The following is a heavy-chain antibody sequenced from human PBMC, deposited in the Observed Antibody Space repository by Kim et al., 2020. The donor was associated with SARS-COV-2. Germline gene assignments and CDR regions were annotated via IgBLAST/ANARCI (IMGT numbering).Heavy chain of an antibody. CDR2: IDPSDSYT. CDR3: ARLGYYDILTGYYRDNWFDP. J-gene: IGHJ5*02. V-gene: IGHV5-10-1*01. CDR1: GYSFTSYW. Sequence: GESLKISCKGSGYSFTSYWISWVRQMPGKGLEWMGRIDPSDSYTNYSPSFQGHVTIPADKSISTAYLQWSSLKASDTAMYYCARLGYYDILTGYYRDNWFDPWGQGTLVTVSS. D-gene: IGHD3-9*01.